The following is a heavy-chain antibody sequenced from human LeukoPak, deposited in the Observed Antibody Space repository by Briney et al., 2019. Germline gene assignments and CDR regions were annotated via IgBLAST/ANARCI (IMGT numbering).Heavy chain of an antibody. CDR3: ASEGNYCSSTSCAWFDP. CDR2: IIPIFGTA. V-gene: IGHV1-69*13. Sequence: GASVKVSCKASGGTSSSYAISWVRQAPGQGLEWMGGIIPIFGTANYAQKFQGRVTITADESTSTAYMELSSLRSEDTAVYYCASEGNYCSSTSCAWFDPWGQGTLVTVSS. D-gene: IGHD2-2*01. J-gene: IGHJ5*02. CDR1: GGTSSSYA.